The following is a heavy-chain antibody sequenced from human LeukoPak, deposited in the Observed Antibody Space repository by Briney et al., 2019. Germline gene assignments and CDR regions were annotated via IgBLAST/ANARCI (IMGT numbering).Heavy chain of an antibody. CDR2: ISGSGGST. V-gene: IGHV3-23*01. J-gene: IGHJ4*02. CDR1: GFTFSSYA. D-gene: IGHD3-10*01. Sequence: GGSLRLSCAASGFTFSSYAMSWVRQAPGKGLEWVSAISGSGGSTYYADSVKGRFTISRDNSKNTLYLQMNSLRAEDTAVYYCAKAFGVRGVIFPPPFDYWGQGTLVTVSS. CDR3: AKAFGVRGVIFPPPFDY.